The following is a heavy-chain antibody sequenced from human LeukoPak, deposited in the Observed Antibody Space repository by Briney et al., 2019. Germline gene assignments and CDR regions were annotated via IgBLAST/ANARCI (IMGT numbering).Heavy chain of an antibody. D-gene: IGHD3-10*01. CDR1: GGSFSGYY. V-gene: IGHV4-34*01. J-gene: IGHJ4*02. CDR3: ARGKGSY. Sequence: SETLSLTCAVYGGSFSGYYWSWIRQPPGKGLEWIGEINHSGSTNYNPSLKSRVTISVDTSKNQFSLRLSSVTAADTAVYYCARGKGSYWGQGTLVIVSS. CDR2: INHSGST.